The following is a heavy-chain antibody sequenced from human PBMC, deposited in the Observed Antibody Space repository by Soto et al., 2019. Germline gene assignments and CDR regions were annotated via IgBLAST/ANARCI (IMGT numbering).Heavy chain of an antibody. D-gene: IGHD5-18*01. Sequence: VASVKVSCKASGYTFTSYGISWVRQAPGQGLEWMGWISPYNGTANYAQKLQGRVTITTDTSTSTAYMELSSLRSEDTAVYYCARGYSSGVFIPFDPWGQGTLVPVSS. CDR1: GYTFTSYG. CDR2: ISPYNGTA. V-gene: IGHV1-18*01. CDR3: ARGYSSGVFIPFDP. J-gene: IGHJ5*02.